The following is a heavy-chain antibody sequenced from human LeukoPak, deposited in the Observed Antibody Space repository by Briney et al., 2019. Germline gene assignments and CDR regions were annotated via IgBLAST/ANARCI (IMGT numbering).Heavy chain of an antibody. V-gene: IGHV3-7*01. CDR3: AKAYCASTICYGGGKIDY. CDR2: IKEDGSEK. Sequence: PGGSLRLSCAASGFTFSGYSMTWVRQAPGKGLEWVANIKEDGSEKYYVDSVKGRFTVSRDNAKNSLYLQMNSLRAEDTAVYYCAKAYCASTICYGGGKIDYWGQGTLVTVSS. CDR1: GFTFSGYS. D-gene: IGHD2-2*01. J-gene: IGHJ4*02.